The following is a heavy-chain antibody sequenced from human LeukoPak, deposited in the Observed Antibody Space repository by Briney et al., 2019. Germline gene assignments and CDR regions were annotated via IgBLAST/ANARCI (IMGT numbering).Heavy chain of an antibody. CDR3: ARKRERYYDSLIDY. CDR2: ISSSGGST. V-gene: IGHV3-23*01. CDR1: EFTFSNFA. J-gene: IGHJ4*02. D-gene: IGHD3-22*01. Sequence: PGGSLRLSCAASEFTFSNFAMSWVRQAPGKGLEWVSGISSSGGSTDYADSVKGRFTISRDNSKNTLYLQMNSLRVEDTAVYYCARKRERYYDSLIDYWGQGILVTVS.